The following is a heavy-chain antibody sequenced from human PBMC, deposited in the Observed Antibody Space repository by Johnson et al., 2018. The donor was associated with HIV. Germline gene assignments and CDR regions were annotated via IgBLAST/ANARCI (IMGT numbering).Heavy chain of an antibody. Sequence: VQLVESGGGVVQPGRSLRLSCAASGFTFSSYAMHWVRQAPGKGLEWVAVISYDGSNKYYADSVKGRFTISRDNSKNTLYLQMNSLRAEDTAVYYCARGYGGNYDAFDSWGQGTMVTVSS. CDR3: ARGYGGNYDAFDS. CDR1: GFTFSSYA. J-gene: IGHJ3*02. CDR2: ISYDGSNK. D-gene: IGHD4-23*01. V-gene: IGHV3-30*04.